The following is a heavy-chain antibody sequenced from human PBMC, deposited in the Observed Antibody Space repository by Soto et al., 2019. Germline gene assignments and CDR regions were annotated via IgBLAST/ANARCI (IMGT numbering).Heavy chain of an antibody. Sequence: QVQLQESGPGLVKPSQTLSLTCTVSGGSISSGNYYWSWIRQHPGKGLEWIGYISYSGRTYYNPSLKRRPTISRDTSMNQFSLKLSSATAADTAVYYCARVDVGSGNDVDYWGQGTLVTVSS. CDR1: GGSISSGNYY. V-gene: IGHV4-31*03. CDR3: ARVDVGSGNDVDY. J-gene: IGHJ4*02. CDR2: ISYSGRT. D-gene: IGHD5-12*01.